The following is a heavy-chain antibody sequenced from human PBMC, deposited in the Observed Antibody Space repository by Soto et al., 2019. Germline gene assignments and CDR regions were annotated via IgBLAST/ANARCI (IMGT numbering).Heavy chain of an antibody. Sequence: QVQLQESGPGLVKPSETLSLTCTVSGGSISSYYWSWIRQPPGKGLEWIGYIYYTGSTNYKPSLKSRVTISADTSKNQFSLKLDSVTAADTAVYYCARDRDYYDSSGLAYWGQGILVTVSS. CDR1: GGSISSYY. CDR3: ARDRDYYDSSGLAY. V-gene: IGHV4-59*01. D-gene: IGHD3-22*01. J-gene: IGHJ4*02. CDR2: IYYTGST.